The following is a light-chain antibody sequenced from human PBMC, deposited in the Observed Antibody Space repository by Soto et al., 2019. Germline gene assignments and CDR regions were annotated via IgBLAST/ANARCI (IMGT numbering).Light chain of an antibody. V-gene: IGKV3-20*01. CDR2: DAS. Sequence: EIVLTQSPDTLSLSPGERATLSCRASQSVNNNYLAWYQQKPGQAPRLLIYDASSRATGIPDNFSGSGSGTKFTLTIASLQPDDFATYYCQQYETFSGTFGPGTKVDIK. CDR1: QSVNNNY. CDR3: QQYETFSGT. J-gene: IGKJ1*01.